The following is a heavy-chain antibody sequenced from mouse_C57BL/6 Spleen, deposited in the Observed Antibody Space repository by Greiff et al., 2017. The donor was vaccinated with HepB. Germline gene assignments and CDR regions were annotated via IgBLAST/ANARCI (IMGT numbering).Heavy chain of an antibody. V-gene: IGHV1-52*01. CDR1: GYTFTSYW. D-gene: IGHD1-1*01. J-gene: IGHJ4*01. CDR2: IDPSDSET. CDR3: ARLSYYGPVDY. Sequence: QVQLQQPGAELVRPGSSVKLSCKASGYTFTSYWMHWVKQRPIQGLEWIGNIDPSDSETHYNQKFKDKATLTVDKSSSTAYMQLSSLTSADSAVYYCARLSYYGPVDYWGQGTSVTVSS.